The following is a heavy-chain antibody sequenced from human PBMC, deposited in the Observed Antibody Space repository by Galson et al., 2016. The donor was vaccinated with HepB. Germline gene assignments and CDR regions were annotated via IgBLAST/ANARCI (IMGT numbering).Heavy chain of an antibody. CDR1: KFTFADSP. Sequence: SLRLSCAASKFTFADSPMHWVRQVPGKGLQWVSLISGDGGSTFYAASVRGRFTISRDRSKNSLYLEMNSLPTDDTAIYYCAKSTGWTIDHWGQGTRVTVSS. CDR2: ISGDGGST. CDR3: AKSTGWTIDH. D-gene: IGHD1-1*01. V-gene: IGHV3-43*02. J-gene: IGHJ4*02.